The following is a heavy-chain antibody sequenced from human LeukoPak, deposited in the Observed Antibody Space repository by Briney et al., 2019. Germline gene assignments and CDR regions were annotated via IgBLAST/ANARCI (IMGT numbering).Heavy chain of an antibody. CDR2: IKSKTDGGTT. CDR1: GXTFSNAR. D-gene: IGHD4-17*01. J-gene: IGHJ4*02. CDR3: TDYGDYPNDY. Sequence: GGSLRLSCAASGXTFSNARMSWVRQAPGKGLEWVDRIKSKTDGGTTDYAAPVKGRFTISRDDSKNTLYLQMNSLKTEDTAVYYCTDYGDYPNDYWGQGTLVTVSS. V-gene: IGHV3-15*01.